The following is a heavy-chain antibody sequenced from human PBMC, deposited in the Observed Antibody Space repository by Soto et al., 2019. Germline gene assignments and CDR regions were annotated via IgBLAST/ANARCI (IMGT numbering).Heavy chain of an antibody. CDR3: AKWGSSSWSDYYYYGMDV. D-gene: IGHD6-13*01. Sequence: VGSLRLSCAASGFTFSRYGMHWVRQAPGKGLEWVAVISYDGSNKYYADSVKGRFTISRDNSKNTLYLQMNSLRAEDTAVYYCAKWGSSSWSDYYYYGMDVWGQGTTVTVSS. CDR2: ISYDGSNK. CDR1: GFTFSRYG. V-gene: IGHV3-30*18. J-gene: IGHJ6*02.